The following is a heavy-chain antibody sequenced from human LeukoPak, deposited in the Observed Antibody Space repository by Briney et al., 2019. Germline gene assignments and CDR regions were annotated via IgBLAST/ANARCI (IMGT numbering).Heavy chain of an antibody. J-gene: IGHJ4*02. V-gene: IGHV3-7*01. CDR2: IKQDGSEK. D-gene: IGHD3-3*01. CDR3: ARDSITIFGVVPDY. Sequence: GGSLRLSCAASGFTFSSYWMSWVRQAPGKGLEWVANIKQDGSEKYYVDSVKGRFTISRDNAKNSLYLQMNSLRAEDTAAYYCARDSITIFGVVPDYWGQGTLVTVSS. CDR1: GFTFSSYW.